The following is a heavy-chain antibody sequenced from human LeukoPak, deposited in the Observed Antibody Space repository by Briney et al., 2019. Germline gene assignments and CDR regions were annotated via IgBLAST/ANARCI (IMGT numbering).Heavy chain of an antibody. CDR2: ISYDGSNK. D-gene: IGHD1-26*01. CDR3: ARGEWELHFDY. CDR1: GFTFSSYA. Sequence: GGSLRLSCSASGFTFSSYAMHWVRQAPGKGLEWVAVISYDGSNKYYADSVKGRFTISRDNSKNTLYLQMNSLRGEDTAVYYCARGEWELHFDYWGQGTLVTVSS. J-gene: IGHJ4*02. V-gene: IGHV3-30-3*01.